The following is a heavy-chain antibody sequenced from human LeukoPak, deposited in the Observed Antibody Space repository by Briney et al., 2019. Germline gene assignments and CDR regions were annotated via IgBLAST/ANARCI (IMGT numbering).Heavy chain of an antibody. CDR1: GFTFSSYW. Sequence: GGSLRLSCAASGFTFSSYWMHWVRQAPGKGLVWVSRINSDGSSTSYADSVKGRFTISRDNAKNTLYLQMNSLRAEDTALYYCAKDMDSSWYNAIDYWGQGTLVTVSS. CDR3: AKDMDSSWYNAIDY. D-gene: IGHD6-13*01. V-gene: IGHV3-74*01. J-gene: IGHJ4*02. CDR2: INSDGSST.